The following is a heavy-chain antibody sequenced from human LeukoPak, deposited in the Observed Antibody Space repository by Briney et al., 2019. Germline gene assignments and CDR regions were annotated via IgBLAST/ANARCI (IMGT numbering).Heavy chain of an antibody. CDR1: GFTFSSYA. CDR2: ISYDGSNK. V-gene: IGHV3-30-3*01. D-gene: IGHD3-9*01. CDR3: ARELRYFDWLLLEHGNDAFDI. Sequence: GGSLRLSCAASGFTFSSYAMHWVRQAPGKGLEWVAVISYDGSNKYYADSVKGRFTISRDNSKNTLYLQMNSLRAEDTAVYYCARELRYFDWLLLEHGNDAFDIWGQGTMVTVSS. J-gene: IGHJ3*02.